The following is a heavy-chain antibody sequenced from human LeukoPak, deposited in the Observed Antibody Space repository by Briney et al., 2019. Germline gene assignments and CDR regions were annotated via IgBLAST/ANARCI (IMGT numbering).Heavy chain of an antibody. J-gene: IGHJ4*02. Sequence: GGSLRLSCAASGFTFSSYGMSWVRQAPGKGLEWVSAISGSGGSTYYADSVKGRFTISRDNSKNTLYLQMNSLRAEDTAVYYCARVYDFWSGYSRYYFDYWGQGTLVTVSS. CDR2: ISGSGGST. D-gene: IGHD3-3*01. V-gene: IGHV3-23*01. CDR1: GFTFSSYG. CDR3: ARVYDFWSGYSRYYFDY.